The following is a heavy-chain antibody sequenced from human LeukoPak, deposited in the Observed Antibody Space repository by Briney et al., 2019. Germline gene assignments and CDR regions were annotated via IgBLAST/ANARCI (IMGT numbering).Heavy chain of an antibody. Sequence: GGSLRLSCAASGFTFSNYWMHWVRQAPGKGLVWVSRISSDGTSTTYADSVKGRFAISRDNAKNTLYLQMNSLRAEDTAVYYCVRDVAVSGIDYWGQGSLVAVSS. CDR2: ISSDGTST. V-gene: IGHV3-74*01. CDR3: VRDVAVSGIDY. J-gene: IGHJ4*02. D-gene: IGHD6-19*01. CDR1: GFTFSNYW.